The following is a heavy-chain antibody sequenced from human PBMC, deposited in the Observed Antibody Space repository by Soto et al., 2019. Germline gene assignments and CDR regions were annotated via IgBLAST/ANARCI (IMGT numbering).Heavy chain of an antibody. Sequence: EVQLLESGGGLVQPGGSLRLSCEASGFTFSDYAMTWVRQAPGKGLEWVSSISGNGAYTYYSDSVKGRFTISRDYSKNTLYLHMNHLRVEDTAVYHCANDQDGANIYYFDPWGQGTLVTVSS. V-gene: IGHV3-23*01. CDR1: GFTFSDYA. CDR3: ANDQDGANIYYFDP. CDR2: ISGNGAYT. J-gene: IGHJ5*02. D-gene: IGHD1-26*01.